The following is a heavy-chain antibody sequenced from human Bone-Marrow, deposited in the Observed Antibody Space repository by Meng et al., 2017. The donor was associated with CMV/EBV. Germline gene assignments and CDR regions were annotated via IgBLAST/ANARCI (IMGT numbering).Heavy chain of an antibody. CDR3: AKDASAYSPYYVDY. CDR1: GFTFSSSG. V-gene: IGHV3-30*02. D-gene: IGHD3-3*01. J-gene: IGHJ4*02. Sequence: GESLKISCAASGFTFSSSGMHWVRQAPGKGLQWVAFIRYDGSNRYYADSVKGRFTISRDNSKTTLYLQMNSLRADDTAVYYCAKDASAYSPYYVDYWGQGTRVTVSS. CDR2: IRYDGSNR.